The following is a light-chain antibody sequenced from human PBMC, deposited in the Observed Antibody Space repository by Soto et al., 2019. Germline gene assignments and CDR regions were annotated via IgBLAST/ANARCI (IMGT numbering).Light chain of an antibody. J-gene: IGLJ1*01. V-gene: IGLV2-14*01. CDR2: EVS. CDR1: SSDVGGYNY. Sequence: ALTQPASVSGSPGQAITISCTGTSSDVGGYNYVSWYQQHPGKAPKLMIYEVSNRPSGVSDRFSGSKSGNTASLTISGLQAEDEADYYRTSYTSSSTPVFGTGTKVTVL. CDR3: TSYTSSSTPV.